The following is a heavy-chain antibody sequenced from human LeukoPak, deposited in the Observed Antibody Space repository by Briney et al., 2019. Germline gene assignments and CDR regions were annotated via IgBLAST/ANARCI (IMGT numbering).Heavy chain of an antibody. CDR2: IYDSVSGT. V-gene: IGHV3-23*01. D-gene: IGHD1-26*01. CDR3: AKNLLGSESFSWYFDL. Sequence: PGGPLRLSCAASGVTFSSHGMSWVRQAPGKGLEWVSSIYDSVSGTYYADSVKGRFTISRDNSKNTLYLQMNSLRAEDTAVYYCAKNLLGSESFSWYFDLWGRGTLVTVSS. J-gene: IGHJ2*01. CDR1: GVTFSSHG.